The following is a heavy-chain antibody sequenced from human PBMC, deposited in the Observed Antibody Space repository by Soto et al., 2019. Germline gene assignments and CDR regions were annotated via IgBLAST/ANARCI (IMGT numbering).Heavy chain of an antibody. CDR2: ISPIFGTA. D-gene: IGHD3-22*01. J-gene: IGHJ6*02. Sequence: QVQLVQSGAEVKKPGSSVKVSCKASGGTFSSYAISWGRQAPGQGREWMGGISPIFGTANYAQKFQGRVTITADESTSTAYMELSSLRSEDTAVYYCARDKVGYYDSSGYYRVSVPPDYYYGMDVWGQGTTVTVSS. CDR3: ARDKVGYYDSSGYYRVSVPPDYYYGMDV. V-gene: IGHV1-69*01. CDR1: GGTFSSYA.